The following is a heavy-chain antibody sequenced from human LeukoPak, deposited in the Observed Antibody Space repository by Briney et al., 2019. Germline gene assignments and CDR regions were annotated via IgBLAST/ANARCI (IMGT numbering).Heavy chain of an antibody. J-gene: IGHJ4*02. D-gene: IGHD6-19*01. CDR2: MHYSGST. CDR1: GGSITKNGYY. CDR3: CGSGWFAGPFGY. Sequence: PSETLSLTCSASGGSITKNGYYWGWIRQSPETGLEWIGSMHYSGSTYYNPSLNSRVTISVDTSKNQFSLKLTSVTAADTAVYYCCGSGWFAGPFGYWGQGALVTVSS. V-gene: IGHV4-39*07.